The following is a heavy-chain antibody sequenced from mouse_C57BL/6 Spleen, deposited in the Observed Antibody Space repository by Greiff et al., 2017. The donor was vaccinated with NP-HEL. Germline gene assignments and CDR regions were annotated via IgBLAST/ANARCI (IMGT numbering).Heavy chain of an antibody. CDR2: IDPSDSYT. CDR1: GYTFTSYW. Sequence: QVQLKQPGAELVKPGASVKLSCKASGYTFTSYWMQWVKQRPGQGLEWIGEIDPSDSYTNYNQKFKGKATLTVDTSSSTAYMQLSSLTSEDSAVYYCAYYGSSWGFAYWGQGTLVTVSA. CDR3: AYYGSSWGFAY. J-gene: IGHJ3*01. D-gene: IGHD1-1*01. V-gene: IGHV1-50*01.